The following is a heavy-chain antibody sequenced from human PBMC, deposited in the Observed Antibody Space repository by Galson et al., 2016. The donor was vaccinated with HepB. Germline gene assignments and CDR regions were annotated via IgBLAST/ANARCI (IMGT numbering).Heavy chain of an antibody. J-gene: IGHJ6*02. V-gene: IGHV3-30*18. CDR3: AKDLFSGVVSLSYGLDV. CDR1: GFTFNKFA. D-gene: IGHD3-3*01. Sequence: SLRLSCAASGFTFNKFAMHWVRQAPGKGLQWVAVIAHDGQTTYSVASVKGRFTISRDESKSTLFLQMNSLRTDDTAVYYCAKDLFSGVVSLSYGLDVWGQGTTVIVSS. CDR2: IAHDGQTT.